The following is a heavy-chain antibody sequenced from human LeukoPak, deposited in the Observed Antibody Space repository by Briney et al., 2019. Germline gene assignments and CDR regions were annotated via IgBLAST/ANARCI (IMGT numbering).Heavy chain of an antibody. CDR1: GGSISSGDYY. CDR2: IYYSGST. V-gene: IGHV4-31*03. Sequence: SETLSLTCTVSGGSISSGDYYWSWIRQHPGKGLEWIGYIYYSGSTYYNPSLKSRVTISVDTSKNQFSLKLSSVTAADTAVYYCARLKTDYYGSGSYLVDYWGQGTLVTVSS. J-gene: IGHJ4*02. CDR3: ARLKTDYYGSGSYLVDY. D-gene: IGHD3-10*01.